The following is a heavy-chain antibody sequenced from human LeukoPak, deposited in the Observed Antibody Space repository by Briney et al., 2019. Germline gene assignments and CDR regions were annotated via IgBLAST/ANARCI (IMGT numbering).Heavy chain of an antibody. J-gene: IGHJ4*02. V-gene: IGHV3-30*18. CDR3: AKKLPGSVSSLPDY. Sequence: PGGSLRLSCAASGFIFRNYGMHWVRQAPGKGLEWVAVTSSDGSIINYAASVRGRFIISRDNSKNTLYLQMNSLRTEDTAVYYCAKKLPGSVSSLPDYWGQGTLVTVSS. D-gene: IGHD3-10*01. CDR2: TSSDGSII. CDR1: GFIFRNYG.